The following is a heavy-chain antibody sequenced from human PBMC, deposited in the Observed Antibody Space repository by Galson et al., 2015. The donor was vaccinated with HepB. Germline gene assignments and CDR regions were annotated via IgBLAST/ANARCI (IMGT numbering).Heavy chain of an antibody. D-gene: IGHD2-15*01. V-gene: IGHV3-48*02. CDR2: LSESSTNI. Sequence: LRLSCAASGFTFSTYGMNWVRQAPGKGLEWVSFLSESSTNIHYADSVKGRFTISRDNAKNSLYLQMNSLRDEDTAVYYCARDKGGPDYWGQGTLVTVSS. CDR3: ARDKGGPDY. CDR1: GFTFSTYG. J-gene: IGHJ4*02.